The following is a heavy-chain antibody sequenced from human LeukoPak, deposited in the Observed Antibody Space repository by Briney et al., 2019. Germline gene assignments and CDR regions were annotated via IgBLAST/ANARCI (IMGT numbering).Heavy chain of an antibody. J-gene: IGHJ5*02. CDR1: GGSVSSGSYY. Sequence: SETLSLTCTVSGGSVSSGSYYWGWIRQPPGKGLEWSGNIYYSGSTYYNPSLKSRVTISVETSKNQFSLKLSSVTAADTAVYYCARLPRTGLLWFGEYPTGFDPWGQGTLVTVSS. CDR2: IYYSGST. V-gene: IGHV4-39*07. D-gene: IGHD3-10*01. CDR3: ARLPRTGLLWFGEYPTGFDP.